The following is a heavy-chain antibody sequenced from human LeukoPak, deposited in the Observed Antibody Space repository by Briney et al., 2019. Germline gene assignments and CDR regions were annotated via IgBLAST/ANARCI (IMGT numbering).Heavy chain of an antibody. D-gene: IGHD2-2*01. CDR2: IYSGGSA. V-gene: IGHV3-53*01. CDR1: GFTVSSNY. J-gene: IGHJ3*02. Sequence: GGSLRLSCAASGFTVSSNYMSWVRQAPGKGLEWVSVIYSGGSAYYADSVKGRFTISRDNSKNTLYLQMNSLTAEDTAVYYCARVGVVPAAIPDGFDIWGQGTMVTVSS. CDR3: ARVGVVPAAIPDGFDI.